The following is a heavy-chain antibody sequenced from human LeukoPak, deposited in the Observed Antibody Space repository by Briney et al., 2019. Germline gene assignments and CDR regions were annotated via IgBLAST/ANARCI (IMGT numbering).Heavy chain of an antibody. CDR1: GFTFSSYG. V-gene: IGHV3-33*01. CDR2: IWYDGSNK. D-gene: IGHD1-26*01. CDR3: ARDYEATMSYYFDY. J-gene: IGHJ4*02. Sequence: GGSLRLSCAASGFTFSSYGMHWVRQAPGKGLEWGAVIWYDGSNKYYADSLKGRFTISRDNSQNTLYLQMNSLRAEDTAVYYCARDYEATMSYYFDYWGQGTLVTVSS.